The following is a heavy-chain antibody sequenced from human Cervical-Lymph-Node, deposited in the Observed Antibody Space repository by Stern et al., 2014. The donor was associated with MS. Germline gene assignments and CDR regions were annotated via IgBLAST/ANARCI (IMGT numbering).Heavy chain of an antibody. CDR2: INSDGSST. CDR1: GFTFSSYW. D-gene: IGHD4-17*01. Sequence: EDQLVESGGGLVQPGGSLRLSCAASGFTFSSYWMHWVRQAPGKGLVGVSRINSDGSSTSYADSVKGRFTISRDNAKNTLYLQMNSLRAEDTAVYYCARPYGDYLVYYYYGMDVWGQGTTVTVSS. V-gene: IGHV3-74*02. CDR3: ARPYGDYLVYYYYGMDV. J-gene: IGHJ6*02.